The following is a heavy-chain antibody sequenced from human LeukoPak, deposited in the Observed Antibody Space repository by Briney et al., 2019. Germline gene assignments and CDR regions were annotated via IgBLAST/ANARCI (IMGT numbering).Heavy chain of an antibody. CDR1: GGTFSSYA. Sequence: ASVKVSCKASGGTFSSYAISWVRQAPGQGLEWMGGIIPIFGTANYAQKFQGRVTITADESTSTAYMELSSLRSEDTAVYNCTQQSLRYYYYYYTDVWGKGTTVTVSS. V-gene: IGHV1-69*13. J-gene: IGHJ6*03. D-gene: IGHD6-13*01. CDR3: TQQSLRYYYYYYTDV. CDR2: IIPIFGTA.